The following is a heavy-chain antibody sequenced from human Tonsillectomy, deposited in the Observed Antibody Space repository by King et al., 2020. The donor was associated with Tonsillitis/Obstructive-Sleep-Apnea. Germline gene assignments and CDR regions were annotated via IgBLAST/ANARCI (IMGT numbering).Heavy chain of an antibody. Sequence: QLVQSGGGVVQPGRSLRLSCAASGFTFSTYAMHWVRQAPGKGLEWVVVISYDGSNKYYADSVKGRFTISRDNSKNTLYLQMNSLRTEDTAVYYCARDRDCSSTSCYNAFDIWGQGTMVTVSS. V-gene: IGHV3-30*04. J-gene: IGHJ3*02. CDR1: GFTFSTYA. CDR2: ISYDGSNK. CDR3: ARDRDCSSTSCYNAFDI. D-gene: IGHD2-2*02.